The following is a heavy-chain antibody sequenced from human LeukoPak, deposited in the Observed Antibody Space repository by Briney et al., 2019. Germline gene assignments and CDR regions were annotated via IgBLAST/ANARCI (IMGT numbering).Heavy chain of an antibody. Sequence: ASVKVSCKASGYSFSGYNIHWVRQAPGQGLEWMGRINPNSGGTIYAQNLQDRVTMTRDTSISTAYMELSRLRSDDTAVYYCAREGFDYASENLWGQGTLVTVSS. V-gene: IGHV1-2*06. CDR3: AREGFDYASENL. D-gene: IGHD4-17*01. J-gene: IGHJ5*02. CDR1: GYSFSGYN. CDR2: INPNSGGT.